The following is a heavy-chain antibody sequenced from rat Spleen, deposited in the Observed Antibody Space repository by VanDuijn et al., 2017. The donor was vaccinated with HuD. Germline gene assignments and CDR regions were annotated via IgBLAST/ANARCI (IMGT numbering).Heavy chain of an antibody. Sequence: QVQLKESGPGLVQPSQTLSLTCTVSGFSLTSYGVSWVRQPPGKGLEWIGAIRSGGSTDYNSALKSRLSISRETSTSQVFLKMNSLQTEDTAIYFCTRGAIAAFDYWGQGVVVTVSS. CDR1: GFSLTSYG. V-gene: IGHV2-15*01. J-gene: IGHJ2*01. D-gene: IGHD1-2*01. CDR2: IRSGGST. CDR3: TRGAIAAFDY.